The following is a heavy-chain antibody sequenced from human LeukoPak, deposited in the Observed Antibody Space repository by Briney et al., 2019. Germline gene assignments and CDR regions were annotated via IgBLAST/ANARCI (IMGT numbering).Heavy chain of an antibody. Sequence: PSETQSLTCTVSVGSIGTHYCSWIRQPPGKGLEWIGYISNSGTTNYNPSLKSRLDMSVDTSKNQFSLKLSSVTAADTAVYYCARHLGLARGSNWLDPWGQGTLVIVSS. V-gene: IGHV4-59*08. CDR3: ARHLGLARGSNWLDP. CDR2: ISNSGTT. D-gene: IGHD3-16*01. J-gene: IGHJ5*02. CDR1: VGSIGTHY.